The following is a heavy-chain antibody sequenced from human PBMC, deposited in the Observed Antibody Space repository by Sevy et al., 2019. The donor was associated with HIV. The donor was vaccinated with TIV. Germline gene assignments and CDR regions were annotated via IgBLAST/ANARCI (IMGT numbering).Heavy chain of an antibody. CDR3: ARPAAPGTLPPQLVQARWFDP. V-gene: IGHV5-51*01. J-gene: IGHJ5*02. CDR2: IYPSDSDT. Sequence: GESLKISCKASGYSFTTYWIAWVRQMPGKGLEWMGIIYPSDSDTKYSPSIQGRLTISVDKSITTAYLQWTSLKTSDTAMYYCARPAAPGTLPPQLVQARWFDPWGQGTQVTVSS. D-gene: IGHD6-13*01. CDR1: GYSFTTYW.